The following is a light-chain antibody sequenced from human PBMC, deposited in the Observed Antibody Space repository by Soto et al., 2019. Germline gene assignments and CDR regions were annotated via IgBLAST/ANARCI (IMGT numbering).Light chain of an antibody. V-gene: IGLV1-47*01. CDR1: SSNIGSNS. CDR2: KNN. J-gene: IGLJ2*01. Sequence: QSVLTQSPSASATPGQRATISCSGSSSNIGSNSVYWYQQLPGTAPKLLIYKNNQRPSGISDRFSGSKSGTSASLAISELRSEDEADYYCAAWDDSLSGVVFGGGIKLTVL. CDR3: AAWDDSLSGVV.